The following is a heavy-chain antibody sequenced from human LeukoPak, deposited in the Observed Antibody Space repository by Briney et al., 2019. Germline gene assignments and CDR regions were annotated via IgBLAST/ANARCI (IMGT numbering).Heavy chain of an antibody. Sequence: GGSLRLSCAASGFTFSSYGMHWVRQAPGKGLEWVAVIWYDGSNKYYADSVKGRFTISRDNSKNTLYLQMNSLRAEDTAVYYCARGNRYYDILTGFDYWGQETLVTVSS. J-gene: IGHJ4*02. CDR3: ARGNRYYDILTGFDY. D-gene: IGHD3-9*01. CDR1: GFTFSSYG. V-gene: IGHV3-33*01. CDR2: IWYDGSNK.